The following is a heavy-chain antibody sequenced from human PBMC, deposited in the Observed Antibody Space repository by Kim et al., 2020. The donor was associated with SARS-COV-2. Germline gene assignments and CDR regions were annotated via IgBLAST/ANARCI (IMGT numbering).Heavy chain of an antibody. CDR3: ARDSPWGVSMIPAVIVKYYGMDV. J-gene: IGHJ6*02. V-gene: IGHV3-23*01. CDR1: GFIFNNYA. Sequence: GGSLRLSCEASGFIFNNYAVTWVRQAPGKGLEWVSVISDRGGSTNYAESVRGRFTISRDNSKNTVYLQMSRLRAEDTAVYFCARDSPWGVSMIPAVIVKYYGMDVWGQGTTVIVSS. D-gene: IGHD3-16*02. CDR2: ISDRGGST.